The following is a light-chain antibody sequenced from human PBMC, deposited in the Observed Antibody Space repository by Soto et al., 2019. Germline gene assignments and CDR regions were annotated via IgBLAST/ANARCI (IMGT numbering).Light chain of an antibody. Sequence: QSALTQPASLSGSPGQSITISCTGTSSDVGSYNLVSWYQQHPGKAPKLMIYERNERPSGVSNRFSGSKSGNTASLTISGLQAEDEADYYCGSYAGSRTWVFGGGTKLTVL. J-gene: IGLJ3*02. CDR1: SSDVGSYNL. CDR2: ERN. CDR3: GSYAGSRTWV. V-gene: IGLV2-23*01.